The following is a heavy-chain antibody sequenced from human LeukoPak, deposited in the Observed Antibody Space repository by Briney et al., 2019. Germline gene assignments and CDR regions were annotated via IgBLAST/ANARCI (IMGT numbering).Heavy chain of an antibody. CDR1: GFTFSSYW. V-gene: IGHV3-7*01. CDR3: ARDQLTYSYGYDYYYYMDV. D-gene: IGHD5-18*01. J-gene: IGHJ6*03. CDR2: IKQDGSEK. Sequence: GGSLRLSCAASGFTFSSYWMSWVRQAPGKGLGWVANIKQDGSEKYYVDSVKGRFTISRDNAKNSLYLQMNSLRAEDTAVYYCARDQLTYSYGYDYYYYMDVWGKGTTVTVSS.